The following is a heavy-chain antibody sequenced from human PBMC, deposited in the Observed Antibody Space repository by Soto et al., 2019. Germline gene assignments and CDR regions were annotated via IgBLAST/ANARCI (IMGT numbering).Heavy chain of an antibody. V-gene: IGHV4-30-4*08. CDR3: AREDDGGDRDYYGLDV. CDR2: IHYSGSI. CDR1: GGSISYEYYH. J-gene: IGHJ6*02. D-gene: IGHD2-21*02. Sequence: PXXTLSLPCTVSGGSISYEYYHWTFIRQSPGKGLEWIGYIHYSGSIIYNPSFKSRVTISVDTSKNQFSLQLSSVTAADTAVYFCAREDDGGDRDYYGLDVWGQGTTVTVSS.